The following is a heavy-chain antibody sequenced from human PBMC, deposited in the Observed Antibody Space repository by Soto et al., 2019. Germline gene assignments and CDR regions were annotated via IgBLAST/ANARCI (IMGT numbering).Heavy chain of an antibody. D-gene: IGHD3-10*01. CDR2: INHSGST. CDR1: GGSISSYY. Sequence: SETLSLTCTVSGGSISSYYWSWIRQPPGKGLEWIGEINHSGSTNYNPSLKSRVTISVDTSKNQFSLKLSSVTAADTAVYYCARGGSYGSGSYYTAGNYYFDYWGQGTLVTVSS. V-gene: IGHV4-34*01. CDR3: ARGGSYGSGSYYTAGNYYFDY. J-gene: IGHJ4*02.